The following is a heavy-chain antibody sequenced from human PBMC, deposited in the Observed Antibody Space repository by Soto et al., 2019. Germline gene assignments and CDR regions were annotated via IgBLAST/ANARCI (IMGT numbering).Heavy chain of an antibody. Sequence: PSEALSLTCTVSGGSISSYYWSWIRQPPGKGLEWIGYIYYSGSTNYNPSLKSRVTISVDTSKNQFSLKLSSVTAAETAVYYCARDKDPWSGYYLDYWGQGTLVTVSS. D-gene: IGHD3-3*01. J-gene: IGHJ4*02. CDR2: IYYSGST. CDR1: GGSISSYY. CDR3: ARDKDPWSGYYLDY. V-gene: IGHV4-59*01.